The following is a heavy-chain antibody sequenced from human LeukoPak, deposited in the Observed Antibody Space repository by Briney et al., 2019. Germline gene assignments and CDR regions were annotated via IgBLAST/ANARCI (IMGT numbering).Heavy chain of an antibody. D-gene: IGHD5-24*01. V-gene: IGHV5-51*01. CDR2: IYPGDSDT. CDR3: ARRGQAGYNLWYFDY. J-gene: IGHJ4*02. CDR1: GYTFTTYW. Sequence: GESLKISCKGSGYTFTTYWVGWVRQMPGKGLDWMGIIYPGDSDTRYSPSFQGQVTISVDKSISTAYLQWNSLKAWDTAMYYCARRGQAGYNLWYFDYWGQGTLVTVSS.